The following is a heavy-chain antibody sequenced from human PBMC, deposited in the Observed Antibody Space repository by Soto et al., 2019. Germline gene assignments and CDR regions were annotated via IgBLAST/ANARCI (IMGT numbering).Heavy chain of an antibody. J-gene: IGHJ5*01. CDR1: GYYFPNDC. CDR2: SCTRDFDV. D-gene: IGHD3-16*01. V-gene: IGHV5-51*01. Sequence: GEFLKISCDTPGYYFPNDCIGLVPPMPGGGLEWMGLSCTRDFDVRYRPSFEGQVTISADRSNATAFLQWRSLEASDSALYFCARLVSHLKPIDSWGQGTPVTVSS. CDR3: ARLVSHLKPIDS.